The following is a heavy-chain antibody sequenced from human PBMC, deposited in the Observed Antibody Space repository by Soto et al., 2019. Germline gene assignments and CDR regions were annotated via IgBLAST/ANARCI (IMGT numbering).Heavy chain of an antibody. V-gene: IGHV1-3*01. CDR1: GYTFTSYA. CDR3: ARTRVVTAAIGYYYGMDV. CDR2: INAGNGNT. D-gene: IGHD2-2*02. J-gene: IGHJ6*02. Sequence: QVQLVQSGAEVKKPGASVKVSCKASGYTFTSYAMHWVRQAPGQRLEWMGWINAGNGNTKYSQKFQGRVTITRDTSASTAYMELSSLRSEDTAVYYCARTRVVTAAIGYYYGMDVWGQGTTVTVSS.